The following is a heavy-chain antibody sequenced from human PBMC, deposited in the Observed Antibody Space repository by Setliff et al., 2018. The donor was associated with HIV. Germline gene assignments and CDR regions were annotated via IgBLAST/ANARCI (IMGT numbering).Heavy chain of an antibody. Sequence: GASVMVSCKASGYSFSSYGIGWVRLAPGQGLEWMGWMSTDNGNTNYAQKVQGRVTMTTDTGTRTAYMELRSLRSDDTAMYYCARMRGGHNIREGAFDIWGQGTMVTVSS. CDR1: GYSFSSYG. CDR2: MSTDNGNT. D-gene: IGHD1-20*01. J-gene: IGHJ3*02. CDR3: ARMRGGHNIREGAFDI. V-gene: IGHV1-18*01.